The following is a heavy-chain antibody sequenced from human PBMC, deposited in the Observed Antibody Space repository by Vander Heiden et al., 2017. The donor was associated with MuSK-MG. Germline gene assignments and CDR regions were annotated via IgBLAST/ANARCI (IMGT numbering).Heavy chain of an antibody. Sequence: EVQLVESGGGLVQPGGSLRISCAASGFTFSSYSMNWVRQAPGKGLEWVSYISSSSSTIYYADSGKGRFTISRDNAKNSLYMQMNRLRAEETAVYYCAIDQDSYGWVDAFDIWGQGTMVTVFS. CDR1: GFTFSSYS. D-gene: IGHD5-18*01. CDR2: ISSSSSTI. CDR3: AIDQDSYGWVDAFDI. J-gene: IGHJ3*02. V-gene: IGHV3-48*01.